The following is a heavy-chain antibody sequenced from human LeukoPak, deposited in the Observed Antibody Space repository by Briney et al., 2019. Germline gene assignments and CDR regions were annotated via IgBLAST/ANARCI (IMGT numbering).Heavy chain of an antibody. D-gene: IGHD3-3*01. CDR1: GFTFSSYA. Sequence: GGSLRLSCAASGFTFSSYAMHWVRQAQGKGLEWVAGISYDGSNKYYADSVKGRFTISRDNSKNTLYLQMNSLRAEDTAVYYCARIQDFWSGFYFQHWGQGTLVTVSS. V-gene: IGHV3-30-3*01. CDR2: ISYDGSNK. CDR3: ARIQDFWSGFYFQH. J-gene: IGHJ1*01.